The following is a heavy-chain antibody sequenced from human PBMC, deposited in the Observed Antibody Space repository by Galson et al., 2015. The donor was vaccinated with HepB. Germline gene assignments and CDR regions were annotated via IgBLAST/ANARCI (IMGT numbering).Heavy chain of an antibody. CDR1: GGSISSGDYY. CDR3: ARETTMIVVNKAFDI. Sequence: VSGGSISSGDYYWSWIRQHPGKGLEWIGYIFYSGSTYYNPSPKSRATISVDTSKNQFSLRLSSVTAADTAVYYCARETTMIVVNKAFDIWGQGTLVTVSS. J-gene: IGHJ3*02. V-gene: IGHV4-31*02. D-gene: IGHD3-22*01. CDR2: IFYSGST.